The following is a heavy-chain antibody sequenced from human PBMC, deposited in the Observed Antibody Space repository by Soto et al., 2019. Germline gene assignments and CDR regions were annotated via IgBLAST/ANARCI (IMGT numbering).Heavy chain of an antibody. CDR2: ISAYNGNT. J-gene: IGHJ4*02. CDR1: GYTFTSYG. V-gene: IGHV1-18*04. CDR3: ARDFCSSTSCYKAGTDY. D-gene: IGHD2-2*02. Sequence: ASVKVSCKASGYTFTSYGISWVRQAPGQGLEWMGWISAYNGNTNYAQKLQGRVTMTTDTSTSTAYMELRSLRSDDTAVYYCARDFCSSTSCYKAGTDYWGQGTLVTVSS.